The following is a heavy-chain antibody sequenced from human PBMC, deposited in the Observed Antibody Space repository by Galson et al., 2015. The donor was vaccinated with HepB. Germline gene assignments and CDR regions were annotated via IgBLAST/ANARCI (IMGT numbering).Heavy chain of an antibody. CDR1: GFTLSDAY. CDR3: ARYYGNYRAFDY. Sequence: SLRLSCAGSGFTLSDAYLSWVRQAPGKGLEWVGRIKSKNKGGTTDYAAPVKGRFTISTGDSKTTVYLQMNSLRAEDTAVYYCARYYGNYRAFDYWGQGTLVTVSS. V-gene: IGHV3-15*01. J-gene: IGHJ4*02. D-gene: IGHD3-10*01. CDR2: IKSKNKGGTT.